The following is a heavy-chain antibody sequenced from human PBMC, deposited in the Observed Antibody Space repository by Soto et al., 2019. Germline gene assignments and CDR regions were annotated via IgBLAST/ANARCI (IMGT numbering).Heavy chain of an antibody. Sequence: QLQLLESGPGLVKASETLSLTCSVSGGSISTSRSYWAWIRQPPGKGLEWLANIFYSGSTFYNPSLASRVSVSVDTSMNEFSLKLRSVTAADTAVYYCARQPTTGDTDLWFDPWGLGTLVTVSS. CDR3: ARQPTTGDTDLWFDP. CDR1: GGSISTSRSY. D-gene: IGHD2-21*01. CDR2: IFYSGST. J-gene: IGHJ5*02. V-gene: IGHV4-39*01.